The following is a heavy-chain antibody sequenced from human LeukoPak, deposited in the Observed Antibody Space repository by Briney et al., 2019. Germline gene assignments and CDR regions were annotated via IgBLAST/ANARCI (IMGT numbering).Heavy chain of an antibody. D-gene: IGHD3-22*01. Sequence: GGSLRLSCAASGFTFSSYAMHWVRQAPGKGLEWVAVISYDGSNKYYADSVRGRFTISRDNSKNTLYLQMNSLRAEDTAVYYCVSDSSGYYYRGYFDYWGQGTLVTVSS. CDR3: VSDSSGYYYRGYFDY. CDR1: GFTFSSYA. V-gene: IGHV3-30*04. J-gene: IGHJ4*02. CDR2: ISYDGSNK.